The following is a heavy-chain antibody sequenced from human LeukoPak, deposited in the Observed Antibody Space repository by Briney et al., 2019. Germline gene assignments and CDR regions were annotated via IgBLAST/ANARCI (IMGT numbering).Heavy chain of an antibody. CDR3: AKGRDTYQYGMDV. V-gene: IGHV3-30*02. CDR2: ILYGGSNK. J-gene: IGHJ6*02. CDR1: GFAFSSYA. Sequence: PGGSLRLSCAASGFAFSSYARQWVREAPGKGLEWVAFILYGGSNKYYADSVKGRFTISRDNCKNTLYLQMNSLTAEDTAVYYCAKGRDTYQYGMDVWGQGTTVTVSS.